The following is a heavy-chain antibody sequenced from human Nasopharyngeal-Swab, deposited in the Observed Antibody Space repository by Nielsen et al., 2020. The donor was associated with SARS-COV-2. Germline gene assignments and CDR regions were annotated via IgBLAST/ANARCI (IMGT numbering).Heavy chain of an antibody. CDR3: ARRNLYYDFWSGYYYYFDY. V-gene: IGHV3-7*01. CDR2: IKQDGSEK. Sequence: GESLKISCAASGFTFSSYWMSWVRQAPGKGLEWVANIKQDGSEKYYVDSVKGRFTISRDNAKNSLYLQMNSLKAEDKAVYYCARRNLYYDFWSGYYYYFDYWGQGTLVTVSS. D-gene: IGHD3-3*01. CDR1: GFTFSSYW. J-gene: IGHJ4*02.